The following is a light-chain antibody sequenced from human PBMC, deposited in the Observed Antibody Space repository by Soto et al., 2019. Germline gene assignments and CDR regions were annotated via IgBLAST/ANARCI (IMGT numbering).Light chain of an antibody. V-gene: IGKV3-20*01. CDR3: QQYGSSPWT. Sequence: EIVLPQSPGTLSLSPGERATLSCKASQSVSSNYLAWYQQKPGQAPRLLIYGASSRATGIPDGFSGSGSGTDFTLTIRRLEPEDYAVYYCQQYGSSPWTFGQGTKVEIK. CDR1: QSVSSNY. CDR2: GAS. J-gene: IGKJ1*01.